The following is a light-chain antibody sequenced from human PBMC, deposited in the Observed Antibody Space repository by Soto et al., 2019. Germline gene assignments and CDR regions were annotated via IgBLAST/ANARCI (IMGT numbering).Light chain of an antibody. Sequence: EITLTQSPGTLSLSPGERATLSCRASQSVSDYLAWYQQKAGQPPRVLIYGASNRATDIPGRFSGSGSGTDFTLTISRLEPDDSAVYYCQQRSKLPRTFGGGTRVEIK. CDR2: GAS. J-gene: IGKJ4*01. CDR1: QSVSDY. V-gene: IGKV3-11*01. CDR3: QQRSKLPRT.